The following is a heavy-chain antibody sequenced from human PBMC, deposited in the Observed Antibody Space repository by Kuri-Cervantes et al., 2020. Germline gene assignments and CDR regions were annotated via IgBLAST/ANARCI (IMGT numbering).Heavy chain of an antibody. J-gene: IGHJ4*02. CDR2: IGGGST. Sequence: GGSLRLSCAGSGFTVSGHEMSWVRQAPGKGLEWVSSIGGGSTNYADSTKGRFTISRDNSKNKLYLQMHSLRPEDMAVYYCAKAHSSGWYYFDYWGQGTLVTVSS. CDR3: AKAHSSGWYYFDY. CDR1: GFTVSGHE. D-gene: IGHD6-19*01. V-gene: IGHV3-38-3*01.